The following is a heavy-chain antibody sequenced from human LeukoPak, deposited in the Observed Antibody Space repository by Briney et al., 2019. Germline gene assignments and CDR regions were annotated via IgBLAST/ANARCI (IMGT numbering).Heavy chain of an antibody. CDR2: INSDGSTT. V-gene: IGHV3-74*01. CDR3: TRINYG. Sequence: PGGSLRLSXAASGFTSSSYWMHWVRQAPGKGLMWVSRINSDGSTTSYADSVKGRFTISRDNAKNTLYLQMNSLRAEDTAVYYCTRINYGWGQGTLVTVSS. J-gene: IGHJ4*02. CDR1: GFTSSSYW. D-gene: IGHD3-16*01.